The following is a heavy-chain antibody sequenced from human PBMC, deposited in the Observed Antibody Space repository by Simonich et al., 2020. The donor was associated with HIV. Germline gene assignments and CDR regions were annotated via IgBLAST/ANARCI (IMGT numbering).Heavy chain of an antibody. J-gene: IGHJ4*02. Sequence: QVQLQQWGAGLLKPSETLSLPCAVYGWSLRIYHWSWIRQPPGKGLEWIGEIIHSGTTNYNPSLKSRGTISVDTSKNQFSLKLSSVTAADTAVYYCARLYYNYGLDNWGQGTLVTVSS. V-gene: IGHV4-34*12. CDR1: GWSLRIYH. CDR2: IIHSGTT. D-gene: IGHD5-18*01. CDR3: ARLYYNYGLDN.